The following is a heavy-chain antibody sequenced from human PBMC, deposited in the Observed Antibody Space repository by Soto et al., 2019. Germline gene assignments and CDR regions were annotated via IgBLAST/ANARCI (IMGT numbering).Heavy chain of an antibody. V-gene: IGHV1-46*04. J-gene: IGHJ6*02. D-gene: IGHD5-12*01. CDR2: INPSGGGT. CDR1: GYTFTSYY. CDR3: ARVPCDTDYDWRDNYYYAMDV. Sequence: QVQLVQSGAEVKKPGASVRVSCRASGYTFTSYYIHWVRQAPGQGLEWMGIINPSGGGTSYAQKLQGRVTITRNTSTNPLYMELSSLISEDTAVYYCARVPCDTDYDWRDNYYYAMDVWGQGTTVTVSS.